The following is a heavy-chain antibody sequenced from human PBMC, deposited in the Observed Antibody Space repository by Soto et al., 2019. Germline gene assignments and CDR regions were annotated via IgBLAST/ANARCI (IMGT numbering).Heavy chain of an antibody. CDR2: INHSGST. J-gene: IGHJ4*02. D-gene: IGHD5-18*01. CDR1: GGSFRGYD. CDR3: ARGGYSYGDY. Sequence: SETLSLTCAVYGGSFRGYDLSWIRQPPGKGLEWIGEINHSGSTNYNPSLKSRVTISVDTSKNQFSLKLSSVTAADTAVYYCARGGYSYGDYWGQGTLVTVSS. V-gene: IGHV4-34*01.